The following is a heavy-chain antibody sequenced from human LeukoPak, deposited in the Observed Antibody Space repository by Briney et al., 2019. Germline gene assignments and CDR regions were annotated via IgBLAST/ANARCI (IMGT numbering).Heavy chain of an antibody. J-gene: IGHJ3*02. D-gene: IGHD3-10*01. Sequence: GGSLRLSCVASGFTVSDYSMSWVRQAPGKGLEWVSAISGSGGYRNYADSVKGRFTISKDNSKNTLYLQLSSLRAEDTAVYYCARAGLDSGAFDIWGQGTMVTVSS. CDR2: ISGSGGYR. CDR3: ARAGLDSGAFDI. CDR1: GFTVSDYS. V-gene: IGHV3-23*01.